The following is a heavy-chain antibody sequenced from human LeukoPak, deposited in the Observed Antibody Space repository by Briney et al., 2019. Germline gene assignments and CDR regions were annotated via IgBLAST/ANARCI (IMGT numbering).Heavy chain of an antibody. CDR2: MNPNSGNT. V-gene: IGHV1-8*01. CDR3: ARGRSARFAQRGNWFDP. D-gene: IGHD3-10*01. J-gene: IGHJ5*02. CDR1: GYTFTSYE. Sequence: ASVTVSCKASGYTFTSYEINWVRQAPGQALEGMGWMNPNSGNTDYAQKFQGRVTMTRNTSISTAYMELSSLRSEDTAVYYCARGRSARFAQRGNWFDPWGQGTLVTVSS.